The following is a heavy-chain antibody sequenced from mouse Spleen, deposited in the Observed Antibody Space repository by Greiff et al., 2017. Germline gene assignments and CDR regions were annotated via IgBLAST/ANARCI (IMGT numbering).Heavy chain of an antibody. J-gene: IGHJ4*01. Sequence: QVQLQQSGAELVRPGTSVKVSCKASGYAFTNYLIEWVKQRPGQGLEWIGVINPGSGGTNYNEKFKGKATLTADKSSSTAYMQLSSLTSEDSAVYVCARSITTVVGYYAMDDWGQGTSVTVSS. D-gene: IGHD1-1*01. V-gene: IGHV1-54*01. CDR2: INPGSGGT. CDR3: ARSITTVVGYYAMDD. CDR1: GYAFTNYL.